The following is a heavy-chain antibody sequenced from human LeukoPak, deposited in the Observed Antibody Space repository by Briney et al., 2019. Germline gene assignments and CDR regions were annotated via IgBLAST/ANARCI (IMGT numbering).Heavy chain of an antibody. Sequence: GSLRLSCAASGFTFSSYGMHWVRQAPGKGLEWVAVISYDGSNKYYADSVKGRFTISRDNSKNTLYLQMNSLRAEDTAVYYCAKGIVGPVDYWGQGTLVTVSS. D-gene: IGHD2/OR15-2a*01. CDR3: AKGIVGPVDY. CDR1: GFTFSSYG. CDR2: ISYDGSNK. V-gene: IGHV3-30*18. J-gene: IGHJ4*02.